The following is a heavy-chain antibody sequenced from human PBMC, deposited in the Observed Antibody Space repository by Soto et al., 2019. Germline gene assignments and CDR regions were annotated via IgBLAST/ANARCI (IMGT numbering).Heavy chain of an antibody. CDR2: ISGSGGST. V-gene: IGHV3-23*01. J-gene: IGHJ4*02. D-gene: IGHD3-3*01. CDR1: GFTFSSYA. CDR3: AKDTFRNYDFWSGYPS. Sequence: GGSLRLSCAASGFTFSSYAMSWVRQAPGKGLEWVSAISGSGGSTYYADSVKGRFTISRDNSKNTLYLQMNSLRAEDTAVYYCAKDTFRNYDFWSGYPSWGQGTLVTVSS.